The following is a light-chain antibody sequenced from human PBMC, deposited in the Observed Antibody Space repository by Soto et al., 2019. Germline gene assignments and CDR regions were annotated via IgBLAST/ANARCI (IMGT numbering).Light chain of an antibody. CDR3: QQYTSDPWT. J-gene: IGKJ1*01. CDR2: EXS. CDR1: QSVGTS. Sequence: IVMTQSPATLSLSPGERDNLSCRASQSVGTSLARYQHQSGQAPRLFFAEXSNRATYSPARFSASGSVTEFTLTISSLHPYDFANYYSQQYTSDPWTFGQGTKVDIK. V-gene: IGKV3-11*01.